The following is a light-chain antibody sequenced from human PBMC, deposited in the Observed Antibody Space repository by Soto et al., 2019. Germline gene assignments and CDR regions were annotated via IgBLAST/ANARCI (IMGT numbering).Light chain of an antibody. CDR3: QQYNSWPLT. CDR1: QSVGSS. J-gene: IGKJ4*01. Sequence: EIVMTQSPATLSVSPGERATLSCRASQSVGSSLAWYQQKPGQAPRLLIYGASTRATGIPARFSGSGSGTEFTLTISSLQSEDFAVYYCQQYNSWPLTFGGGTKVDI. CDR2: GAS. V-gene: IGKV3-15*01.